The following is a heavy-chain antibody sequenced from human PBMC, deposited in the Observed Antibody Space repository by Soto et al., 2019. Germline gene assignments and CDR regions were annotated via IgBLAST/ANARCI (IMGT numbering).Heavy chain of an antibody. CDR2: INPNGGST. Sequence: QVQLVQSGAEVKKPGASVEVSCKASGYTFINYYIHWVRQAPGQGLEWMGIINPNGGSTTYAQNFHGRVTKTRDTSTSTVYMELNSLRSEDTAVYFCARDGWFSALRVPFGMDVWGQGTTVTVSS. V-gene: IGHV1-46*01. J-gene: IGHJ6*02. CDR1: GYTFINYY. CDR3: ARDGWFSALRVPFGMDV. D-gene: IGHD3-10*01.